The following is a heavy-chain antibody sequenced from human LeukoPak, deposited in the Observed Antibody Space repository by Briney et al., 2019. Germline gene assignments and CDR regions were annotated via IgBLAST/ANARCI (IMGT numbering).Heavy chain of an antibody. CDR2: IYPGDSDT. V-gene: IGHV5-51*01. CDR1: GYSFTSYW. J-gene: IGHJ6*03. D-gene: IGHD4-11*01. Sequence: GESLKISCKGSGYSFTSYWIGWVRQMPGKGLEWMGIIYPGDSDTRYSPSFQGQVTISADKSISTAYLQWSSLKASDTAMYYCARQAVSFTVTTQYYMDVWGKGTTVTVSS. CDR3: ARQAVSFTVTTQYYMDV.